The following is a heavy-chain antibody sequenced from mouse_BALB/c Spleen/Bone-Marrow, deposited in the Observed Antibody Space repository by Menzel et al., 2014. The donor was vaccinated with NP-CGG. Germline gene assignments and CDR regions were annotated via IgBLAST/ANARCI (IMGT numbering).Heavy chain of an antibody. CDR3: AQWRHYYDSSYEGY. D-gene: IGHD1-1*01. Sequence: EVKLVESGAELVKPGASVKLSCTASGFNIKDTYMHWVKQRPEQGLEWIGRIDPANGNTKYDPKFQGKATITADTSSNTAYLQLSSLTSEDTAVYYCAQWRHYYDSSYEGYWGQGTTLTVSS. CDR2: IDPANGNT. CDR1: GFNIKDTY. V-gene: IGHV14-3*02. J-gene: IGHJ2*01.